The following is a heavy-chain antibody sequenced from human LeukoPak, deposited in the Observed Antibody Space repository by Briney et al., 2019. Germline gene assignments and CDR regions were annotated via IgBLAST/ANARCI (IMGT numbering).Heavy chain of an antibody. J-gene: IGHJ4*02. Sequence: ASVKVSCKASGYTFTDYYIHWVRQAPGQGLEWMGWINPNSGGTNYAQKFQGRVTMTGDTSISTAYMELSGLRSDDTAVYYCARESVATDFDYWGQGTLVTVSS. CDR3: ARESVATDFDY. D-gene: IGHD5-12*01. V-gene: IGHV1-2*02. CDR1: GYTFTDYY. CDR2: INPNSGGT.